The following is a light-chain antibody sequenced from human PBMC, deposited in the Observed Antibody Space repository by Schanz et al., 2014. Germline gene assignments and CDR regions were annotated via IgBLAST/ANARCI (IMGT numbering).Light chain of an antibody. Sequence: EIVLTQSPATLSLYPGERATLSCRASQSVNSYLAWYQQKPGLAPRLLIYGADRRATGIPDRFSGSGSGTDFTLTISRLEPEDFAVYYCQQHPPITFGQGTRLDIK. CDR1: QSVNSY. CDR2: GAD. CDR3: QQHPPIT. J-gene: IGKJ5*01. V-gene: IGKV3-20*01.